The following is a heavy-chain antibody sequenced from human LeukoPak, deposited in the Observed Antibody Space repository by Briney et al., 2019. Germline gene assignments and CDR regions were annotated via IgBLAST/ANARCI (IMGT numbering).Heavy chain of an antibody. V-gene: IGHV3-11*01. CDR2: ISSSGSTI. CDR3: ARDREGGDWYGYYYYGMDV. J-gene: IGHJ6*02. Sequence: PGGSLRLSCAASGFTFSDYYMSWIRQAPGKGPEWVSYISSSGSTIYYADSVKGRFTISRDNAKNSLYLQMNSLRAEDTAVYYCARDREGGDWYGYYYYGMDVWGRGTTVTVSS. CDR1: GFTFSDYY. D-gene: IGHD2-21*02.